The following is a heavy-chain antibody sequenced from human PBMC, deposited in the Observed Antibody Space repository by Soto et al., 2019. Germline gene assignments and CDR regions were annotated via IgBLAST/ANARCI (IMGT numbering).Heavy chain of an antibody. CDR1: GFTFSSYA. J-gene: IGHJ2*01. Sequence: GGSLRLSCAASGFTFSSYAMSWVRQAPGKGLEWVSAISGSGGSTYYADSVKGRFTISRDNSKNTLYLQMNSLRAEDTAVYYCAKDPIGDYFLYWYFDLWGRGTLVTVSS. V-gene: IGHV3-23*01. D-gene: IGHD4-17*01. CDR2: ISGSGGST. CDR3: AKDPIGDYFLYWYFDL.